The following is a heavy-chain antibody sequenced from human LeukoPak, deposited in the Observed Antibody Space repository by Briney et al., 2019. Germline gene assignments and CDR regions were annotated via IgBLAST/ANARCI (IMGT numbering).Heavy chain of an antibody. D-gene: IGHD3-22*01. CDR1: GGSISSSSYY. J-gene: IGHJ4*02. V-gene: IGHV4-39*07. CDR2: INHSGST. Sequence: SETLSLTCTVSGGSISSSSYYWGWIRQPPGKGLEWIGEINHSGSTNYNPSLKSRVTISVDTSKNQFSLKLSSVTAADTAVYYCARGGLGVYDSSGDLDYWGQGTLVTVSS. CDR3: ARGGLGVYDSSGDLDY.